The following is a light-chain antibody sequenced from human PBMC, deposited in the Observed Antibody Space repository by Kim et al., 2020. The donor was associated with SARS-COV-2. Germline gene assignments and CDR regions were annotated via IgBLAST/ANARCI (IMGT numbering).Light chain of an antibody. J-gene: IGLJ2*01. V-gene: IGLV1-44*01. CDR2: TNN. Sequence: GQRVTLSCSGGSANLGSNTVNWYQQHPGTAPKMFIYTNNQRPSGVPDRFSGSKSGTSASLAISGLQSEDEADYYCAAWDDSLNGVVFGGGTKLTVL. CDR1: SANLGSNT. CDR3: AAWDDSLNGVV.